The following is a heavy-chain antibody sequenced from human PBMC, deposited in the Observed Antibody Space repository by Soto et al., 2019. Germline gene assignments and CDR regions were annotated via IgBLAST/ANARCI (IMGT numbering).Heavy chain of an antibody. CDR1: GFTFSSYG. Sequence: GGSLRLSCAASGFTFSSYGMHWVRQAPGKGLEWVAVIWYDGSNKYYADSVKGRFTISRDNSKNTLYLQMNSLRAEDTAVYYCARVGGSGSYTYYYYYYMDVWGKGTTVTVSS. V-gene: IGHV3-33*01. CDR3: ARVGGSGSYTYYYYYYMDV. J-gene: IGHJ6*03. CDR2: IWYDGSNK. D-gene: IGHD3-10*01.